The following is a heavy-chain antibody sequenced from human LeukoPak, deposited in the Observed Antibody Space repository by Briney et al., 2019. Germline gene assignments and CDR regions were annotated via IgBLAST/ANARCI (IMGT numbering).Heavy chain of an antibody. J-gene: IGHJ6*03. D-gene: IGHD1-26*01. CDR3: ARDPYSGTYGDTYYYYMDV. Sequence: PGGSLRLSCAAPGFTFGSYSMNWVRQAPGKGLEWVSSISSSSSYIYYADSVKGRFTISRDNAKNSLYLQMNSLRAEDTAVYYCARDPYSGTYGDTYYYYMDVWGKGTTVTISS. V-gene: IGHV3-21*01. CDR2: ISSSSSYI. CDR1: GFTFGSYS.